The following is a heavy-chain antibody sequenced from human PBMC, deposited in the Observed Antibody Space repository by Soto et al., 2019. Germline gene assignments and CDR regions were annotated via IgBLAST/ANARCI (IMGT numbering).Heavy chain of an antibody. CDR1: GFPFTSYG. Sequence: QVQLVESGGGVVQPGRSLRLSCAASGFPFTSYGMHWFREGPDKGLEWGAIISYDGSDKYYADSVKGRFTISRDNSKNTLYLHMNSLRPEDTALYYCVGGQYYFDYRGQGTLVIVSS. CDR3: VGGQYYFDY. D-gene: IGHD3-10*01. J-gene: IGHJ4*02. CDR2: ISYDGSDK. V-gene: IGHV3-30*03.